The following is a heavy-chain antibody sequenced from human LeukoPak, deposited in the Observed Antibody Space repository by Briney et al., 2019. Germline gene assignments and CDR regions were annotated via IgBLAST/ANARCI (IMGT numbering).Heavy chain of an antibody. D-gene: IGHD1-26*01. CDR2: IYYSGST. CDR1: GGSISSYY. Sequence: NSSETLYLTCTVSGGSISSYYWSWIRQPPGKGLEWIGYIYYSGSTNYNPSLKSRVTISVDTSKNQFSLKLSSVTAADTAVYYCARHPGMRYSGSYVDYWGQGTLVTVSS. CDR3: ARHPGMRYSGSYVDY. V-gene: IGHV4-59*08. J-gene: IGHJ4*02.